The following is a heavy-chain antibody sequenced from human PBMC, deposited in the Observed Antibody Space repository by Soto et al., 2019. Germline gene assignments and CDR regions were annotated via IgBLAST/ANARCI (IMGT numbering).Heavy chain of an antibody. CDR3: VGDCSSTSCYGSGVWYFDL. D-gene: IGHD2-2*01. J-gene: IGHJ2*01. CDR1: GGSLSSSNW. Sequence: QVQLQESGPGLVKPSGTLSLTCAVSGGSLSSSNWWSWVRQPPGKGLEWIGEIYHSGNTNYNASLKSRVTISVDRSKNEFSLKLSSVTAADTAVYYCVGDCSSTSCYGSGVWYFDLWGRGTLVTVSS. V-gene: IGHV4-4*02. CDR2: IYHSGNT.